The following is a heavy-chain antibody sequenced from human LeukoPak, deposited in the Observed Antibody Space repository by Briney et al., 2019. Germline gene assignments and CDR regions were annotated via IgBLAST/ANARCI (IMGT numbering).Heavy chain of an antibody. CDR2: ISGSGGST. J-gene: IGHJ2*01. CDR1: GFTFSSYA. V-gene: IGHV3-23*01. Sequence: PGGSLRLSCAASGFTFSSYAMSWVRQAPGKGLEWVSAISGSGGSTYYADSVKGRFTISRDNSKNTLYLQMNSLRAEDTAVYYCAKTAYCGGDCYSQTTLMLWYFDLWGRGTLVTVSS. CDR3: AKTAYCGGDCYSQTTLMLWYFDL. D-gene: IGHD2-21*02.